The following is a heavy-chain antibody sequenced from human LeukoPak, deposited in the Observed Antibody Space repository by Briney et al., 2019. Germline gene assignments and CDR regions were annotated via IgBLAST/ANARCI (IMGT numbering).Heavy chain of an antibody. Sequence: ASVKVSCKASGYTFTSYYMRWVRQAPGQGLEWMGIINPSGGSTSYAQKFQGRVTITADESTSTAYMELSSLRSEDTAVYYCARDLAAAVYTSTHPPFDPWGQGTLVTVSS. J-gene: IGHJ5*02. CDR3: ARDLAAAVYTSTHPPFDP. V-gene: IGHV1-46*01. CDR1: GYTFTSYY. CDR2: INPSGGST. D-gene: IGHD6-13*01.